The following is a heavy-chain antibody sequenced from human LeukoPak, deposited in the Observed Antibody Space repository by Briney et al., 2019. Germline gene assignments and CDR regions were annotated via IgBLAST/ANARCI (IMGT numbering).Heavy chain of an antibody. D-gene: IGHD1-26*01. J-gene: IGHJ4*02. Sequence: ASVKVSCKASGYTFTGYYMHWVRQAPGQGLEWMGWINPNSGGTDYAQKFQGGVTMTRDTSISTAYMELSRLRSDDTAVYYCARLSGSYYFDYWGQGTLVTVSS. CDR2: INPNSGGT. CDR3: ARLSGSYYFDY. CDR1: GYTFTGYY. V-gene: IGHV1-2*02.